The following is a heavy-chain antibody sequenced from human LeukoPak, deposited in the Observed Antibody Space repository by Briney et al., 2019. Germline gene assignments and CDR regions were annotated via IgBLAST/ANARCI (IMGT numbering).Heavy chain of an antibody. J-gene: IGHJ4*02. CDR2: INPNSGGT. CDR1: GYTFTGYY. D-gene: IGHD3-3*01. CDR3: ARFGGAFGVVDY. Sequence: ASVKVSCKASGYTFTGYYMHWVRQAPGQGLEWMGWINPNSGGTNYAQKLQGRVTMTTDTSTSTAYMELRSLRSDDTAVYYCARFGGAFGVVDYWGQGTLVTVSS. V-gene: IGHV1-2*02.